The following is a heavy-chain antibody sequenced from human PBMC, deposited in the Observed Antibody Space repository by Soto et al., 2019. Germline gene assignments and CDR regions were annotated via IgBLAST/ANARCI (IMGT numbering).Heavy chain of an antibody. CDR3: AKGRFGELLSFHNSFVDY. CDR2: ISSTTNYI. V-gene: IGHV3-21*04. CDR1: GFTFTRYS. J-gene: IGHJ4*02. Sequence: GGSLRLSCAASGFTFTRYSMNWVRQAPGKGLEWVSSISSTTNYIYYGDSMKGRFTISRDNAKNSLYLQMNSLRAEDTAVYYCAKGRFGELLSFHNSFVDYWGQGTLVTVSS. D-gene: IGHD3-10*01.